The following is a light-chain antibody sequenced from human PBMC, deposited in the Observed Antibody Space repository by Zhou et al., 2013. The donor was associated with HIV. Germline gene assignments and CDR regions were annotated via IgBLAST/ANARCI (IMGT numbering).Light chain of an antibody. J-gene: IGKJ2*03. V-gene: IGKV1-39*01. CDR2: AAS. CDR3: QQSYSTPYS. Sequence: DIQMTQSPSTLSASVGDGVTITCRASQSIDTYLNWYQQKPGKAPKLLIYAASSLQSGVPSRFSGSGSGTDFTLTISSLQPEDFATYYCQQSYSTPYSFGQGTKLEIK. CDR1: QSIDTY.